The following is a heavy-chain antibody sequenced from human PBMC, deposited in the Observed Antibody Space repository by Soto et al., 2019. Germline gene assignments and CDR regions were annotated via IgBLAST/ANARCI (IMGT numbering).Heavy chain of an antibody. CDR1: GFTLRTYA. V-gene: IGHV3-23*01. J-gene: IGHJ4*02. Sequence: GSLRLSCTASGFTLRTYAMTLFRQAPGRGLEWVSAISGSAGTFYATSVKGRFTISRDKSRSTVYLQMHSLRAEDSAIDYCAKEKDYDFTWGGDRYTSHYWCRGTLVTVSS. CDR3: AKEKDYDFTWGGDRYTSHY. D-gene: IGHD3-16*02. CDR2: ISGSAGT.